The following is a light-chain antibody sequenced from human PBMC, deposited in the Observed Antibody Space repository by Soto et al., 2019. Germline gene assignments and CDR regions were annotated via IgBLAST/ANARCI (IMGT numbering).Light chain of an antibody. Sequence: EIVLTQSPGTLSLSPGERATLSCRASQSVGSSYLAWYQQKPGQAPRVLIYVASSRATGIPDRFSGSGSGTDFTLTISRLEPEDFAVYYCQQYATSPFTFGPGTKVDSK. CDR2: VAS. V-gene: IGKV3-20*01. J-gene: IGKJ3*01. CDR1: QSVGSSY. CDR3: QQYATSPFT.